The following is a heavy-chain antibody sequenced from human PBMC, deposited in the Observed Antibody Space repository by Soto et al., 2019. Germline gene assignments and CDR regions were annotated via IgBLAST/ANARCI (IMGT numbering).Heavy chain of an antibody. CDR2: ISGSGGYT. Sequence: EVPLLESGGGLVQPGGSLRLSCAASGFTFSSYAMSWVRQAPGKGLEWVSAISGSGGYTYYADSVKGRFTISRDNSKNTLYLQMNSLRAEDTAVYYCAKEKAAPGGAFDIWGQGTMVTVSS. V-gene: IGHV3-23*01. J-gene: IGHJ3*02. CDR1: GFTFSSYA. CDR3: AKEKAAPGGAFDI. D-gene: IGHD6-13*01.